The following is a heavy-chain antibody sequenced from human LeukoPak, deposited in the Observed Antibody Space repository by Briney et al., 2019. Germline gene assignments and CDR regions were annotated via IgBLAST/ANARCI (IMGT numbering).Heavy chain of an antibody. CDR3: ARPGRITRTWFDP. D-gene: IGHD3-16*01. V-gene: IGHV4-34*01. CDR2: INHSGST. CDR1: GGSFSSYY. Sequence: PSETLSLTCAVYGGSFSSYYWTWLRQPPGKGLEWIGEINHSGSTNYNPSLKSRVTISVDTSKNQFSLKLSSVTAADTAVYYCARPGRITRTWFDPWGQGTLVTVSS. J-gene: IGHJ5*02.